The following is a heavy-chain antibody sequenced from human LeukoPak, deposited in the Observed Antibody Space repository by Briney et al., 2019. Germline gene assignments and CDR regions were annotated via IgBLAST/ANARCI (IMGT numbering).Heavy chain of an antibody. Sequence: GSLRLSCAASGFIFSDYNMRWIRQPPGKGLEWIGSIYYSGSTYYNPSLKSRVTISVDTSKNQFSLKLSSVTAADTAVYYCARVLSGYYGMDVWGQGTTVTVSS. V-gene: IGHV4-38-2*01. CDR3: ARVLSGYYGMDV. D-gene: IGHD3-10*01. CDR2: IYYSGST. J-gene: IGHJ6*02. CDR1: GFIFSDYN.